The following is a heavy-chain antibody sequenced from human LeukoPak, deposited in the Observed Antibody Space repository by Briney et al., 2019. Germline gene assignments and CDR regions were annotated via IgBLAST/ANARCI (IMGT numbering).Heavy chain of an antibody. Sequence: SETLSLTCTVSGGSISSYYWSWIRQPPGKGLEWIGYIYYSGSTNYNPSLKSRVTISVDTSKNQFSLKLSSVTAADTAVYYCARFPGSAEYRHYYMDVWGKGTTVTVSS. CDR3: ARFPGSAEYRHYYMDV. V-gene: IGHV4-59*01. D-gene: IGHD2-15*01. CDR1: GGSISSYY. CDR2: IYYSGST. J-gene: IGHJ6*03.